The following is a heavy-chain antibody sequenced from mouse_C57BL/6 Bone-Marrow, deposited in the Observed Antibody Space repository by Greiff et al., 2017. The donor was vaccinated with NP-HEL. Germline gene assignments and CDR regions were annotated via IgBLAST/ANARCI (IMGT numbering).Heavy chain of an antibody. D-gene: IGHD1-1*01. CDR1: GYAFSSSW. V-gene: IGHV1-82*01. J-gene: IGHJ1*03. CDR3: ARSYYGSPNWYFDV. CDR2: IYPGDGDT. Sequence: QVQLQQSGPELVKPGASVKISCKASGYAFSSSWMNWVKQRPGKGLEWIGRIYPGDGDTNYNGKFKGKATLTADKSSSTAYMQLSSLTSEYSAVYFCARSYYGSPNWYFDVWGTGTTVTVSS.